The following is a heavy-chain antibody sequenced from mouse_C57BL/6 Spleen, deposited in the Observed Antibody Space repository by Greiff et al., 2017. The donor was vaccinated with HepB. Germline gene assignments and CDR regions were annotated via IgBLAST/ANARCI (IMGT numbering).Heavy chain of an antibody. CDR3: AREGVTTEGFAY. CDR1: GYSITSGYY. Sequence: ESGPGLVKPSQSLSLTCSVTGYSITSGYYWNWIRQFPGNKLEWMGYISYDGSNNYNPSLKNRISITRDTSKNQFFLKLNSVTTEDTATYYWAREGVTTEGFAYWGQGTLVTVSA. CDR2: ISYDGSN. D-gene: IGHD1-1*01. V-gene: IGHV3-6*01. J-gene: IGHJ3*01.